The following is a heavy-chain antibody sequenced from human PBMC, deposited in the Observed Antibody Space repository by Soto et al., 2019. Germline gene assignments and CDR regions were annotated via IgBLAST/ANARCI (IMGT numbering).Heavy chain of an antibody. CDR1: GGTFSSYA. D-gene: IGHD6-13*01. CDR2: IIPIFGTA. V-gene: IGHV1-69*01. Sequence: QVQMVQSGAEVKKPGSSVKVSCKASGGTFSSYAISWVRQAPGQGLKWMGGIIPIFGTANYAQKLQGRVTITADESTSTAYMELSSLRSEDTAVYYCAREPVYSSSWYYFDYWGQGTLVTVSS. CDR3: AREPVYSSSWYYFDY. J-gene: IGHJ4*02.